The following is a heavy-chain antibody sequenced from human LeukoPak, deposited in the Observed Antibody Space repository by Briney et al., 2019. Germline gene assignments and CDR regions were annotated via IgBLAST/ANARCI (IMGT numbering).Heavy chain of an antibody. D-gene: IGHD1-26*01. V-gene: IGHV3-33*01. CDR2: IWYDGSNK. CDR3: ARDVVGASSRLDY. J-gene: IGHJ4*02. CDR1: GFIFSSYG. Sequence: GRSLRLSCAASGFIFSSYGMHWVRQAPGKGLEWVAVIWYDGSNKYYADSVKGRFTISRDNSKNTLYLQMNSLRAEDTAVYYCARDVVGASSRLDYWGQGTLVTVSS.